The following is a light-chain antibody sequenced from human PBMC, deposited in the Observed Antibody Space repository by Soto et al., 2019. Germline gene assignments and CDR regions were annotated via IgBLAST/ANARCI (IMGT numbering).Light chain of an antibody. CDR2: AAS. CDR1: QGISGW. CDR3: QQATISQLT. J-gene: IGKJ4*01. V-gene: IGKV1-12*01. Sequence: DIQMTQSPSSVSASVGDRVTITCRASQGISGWLAWYQQKPGKAPKLLIYAASTLQSGVPSRFSGGGSGTDFTLTINSLQPEDFATDYGQQATISQLTFGGGTKVEIK.